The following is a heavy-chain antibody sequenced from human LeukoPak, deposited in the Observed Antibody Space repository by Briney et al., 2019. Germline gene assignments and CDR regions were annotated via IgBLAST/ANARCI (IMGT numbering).Heavy chain of an antibody. V-gene: IGHV4-59*01. J-gene: IGHJ5*02. D-gene: IGHD3-10*02. Sequence: KPSETLSLTCTVSGGSIGSYYWSWIRQPPGKGLEWIGYIYYSGSTTYNPSLKSRVTISVDTSKNQFSLKLSSVTAADTAVYYCASVRRQLRGNWFDPWGQGTLVTVSS. CDR2: IYYSGST. CDR1: GGSIGSYY. CDR3: ASVRRQLRGNWFDP.